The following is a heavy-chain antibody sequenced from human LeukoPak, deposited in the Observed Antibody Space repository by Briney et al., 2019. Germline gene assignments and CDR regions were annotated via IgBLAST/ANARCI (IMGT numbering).Heavy chain of an antibody. CDR3: ARFPLGRGNIWVYFDY. Sequence: GSLRLSCAASGFTFSSYSMNWVRPAPGKGLEWIGSIYYSGSTYYNPSLKSRVTISVDTSKNQFSLKLSSVTAADTAVYYCARFPLGRGNIWVYFDYWGQGTLVTVSS. CDR1: GFTFSSYSMN. J-gene: IGHJ4*02. V-gene: IGHV4-59*05. CDR2: IYYSGST. D-gene: IGHD3-16*01.